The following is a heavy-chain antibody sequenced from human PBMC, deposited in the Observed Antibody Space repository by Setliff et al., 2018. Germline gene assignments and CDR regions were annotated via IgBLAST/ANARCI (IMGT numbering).Heavy chain of an antibody. CDR2: IIPIFGTA. CDR1: GGTFSSYA. V-gene: IGHV1-69*13. J-gene: IGHJ4*02. D-gene: IGHD2-15*01. CDR3: ARLHCSGSSCYYDY. Sequence: SVKVSCKASGGTFSSYAISWVRQAPGQGLEWMGGIIPIFGTANYAQKFQGRVTITADESTSTAYMELSSLRSEDTAVYYCARLHCSGSSCYYDYWGQGTLVTVS.